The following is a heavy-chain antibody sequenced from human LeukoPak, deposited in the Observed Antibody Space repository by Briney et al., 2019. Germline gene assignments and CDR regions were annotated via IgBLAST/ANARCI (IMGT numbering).Heavy chain of an antibody. J-gene: IGHJ4*02. CDR1: GFTVSSNY. Sequence: GGSLRLSYAASGFTVSSNYMSWVRQAPGKGLEWVSVIYSGGSTYYADSVKGRFTISRDNSKNTLYLQMNSLRAEDTAVYYCARDNGDFWSGYDYWGQGTLVTVSS. CDR2: IYSGGST. V-gene: IGHV3-53*01. D-gene: IGHD3-3*01. CDR3: ARDNGDFWSGYDY.